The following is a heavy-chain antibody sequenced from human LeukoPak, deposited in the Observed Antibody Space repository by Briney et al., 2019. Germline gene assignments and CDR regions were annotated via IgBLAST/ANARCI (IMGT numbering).Heavy chain of an antibody. V-gene: IGHV1-46*01. D-gene: IGHD5-12*01. CDR3: ARASMDLSYDPTYYFDY. CDR2: INPSGGST. J-gene: IGHJ4*02. CDR1: GYTYTSYY. Sequence: ASVKVSCKASGYTYTSYYMHWVRQAPGQGLEWMGIINPSGGSTSYAQKFQGRVTMTMDTSTSTVYMELSSLRSEDTAVYYCARASMDLSYDPTYYFDYWGQGTLVTVSS.